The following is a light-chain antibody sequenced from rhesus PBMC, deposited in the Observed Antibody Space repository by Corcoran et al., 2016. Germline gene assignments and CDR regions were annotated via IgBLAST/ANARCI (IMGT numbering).Light chain of an antibody. V-gene: IGKV1-28*03. J-gene: IGKJ1*01. CDR3: LQHNSYPWT. CDR1: QGISSY. CDR2: DAA. Sequence: DIQMTQSPSSLSASVGDTVTITFRASQGISSYLHWFQEKTGKAPKLLIYDAASLESGVPSRFRGSGSGTDFTLTISSLQPEDFAAYYCLQHNSYPWTFGQGTKVEIK.